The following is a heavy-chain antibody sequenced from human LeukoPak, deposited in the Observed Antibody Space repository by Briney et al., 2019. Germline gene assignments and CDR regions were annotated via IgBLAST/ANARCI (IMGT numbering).Heavy chain of an antibody. V-gene: IGHV1-18*01. D-gene: IGHD3-10*01. CDR2: ISTYNGNT. CDR3: ARDWGFGELLSFQH. Sequence: ASVKVTCKASGYTFTSYGIGWVRQAPGQGLEWMGWISTYNGNTNYAQILQGRVTVTTDTSTSTAYMELRSLTSDDTAVYYCARDWGFGELLSFQHWGQGTLVTVSS. J-gene: IGHJ1*01. CDR1: GYTFTSYG.